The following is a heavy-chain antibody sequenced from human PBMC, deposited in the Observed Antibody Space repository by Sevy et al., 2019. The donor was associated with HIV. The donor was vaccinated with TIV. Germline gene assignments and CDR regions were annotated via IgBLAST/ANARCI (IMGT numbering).Heavy chain of an antibody. CDR2: ISWNSGSI. CDR1: GFTFDDYA. D-gene: IGHD6-13*01. CDR3: AKDVAAADYYYYGMDV. J-gene: IGHJ6*02. Sequence: GGSLRLSCAASGFTFDDYAMHWVRQAPGKGLEWVSGISWNSGSIGYANSVKGRFSISRDNAKNSLYLKMNSLRAEDTALYYCAKDVAAADYYYYGMDVWGQGTTVTVSS. V-gene: IGHV3-9*01.